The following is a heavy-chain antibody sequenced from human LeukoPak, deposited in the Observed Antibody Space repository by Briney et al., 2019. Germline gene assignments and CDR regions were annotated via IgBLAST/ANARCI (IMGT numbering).Heavy chain of an antibody. Sequence: GGSLRLSCAASGFTFTNYWMHWVRQAPGTGLEWVSSIPGSGGATYYADSVRGRFSISRDSSKNTVYLQMNSLRDEDTAVYYCARARPWDSSRSYYFGMDVWGHGTTVTVSS. CDR1: GFTFTNYW. D-gene: IGHD3-22*01. V-gene: IGHV3-23*01. CDR3: ARARPWDSSRSYYFGMDV. CDR2: IPGSGGAT. J-gene: IGHJ6*02.